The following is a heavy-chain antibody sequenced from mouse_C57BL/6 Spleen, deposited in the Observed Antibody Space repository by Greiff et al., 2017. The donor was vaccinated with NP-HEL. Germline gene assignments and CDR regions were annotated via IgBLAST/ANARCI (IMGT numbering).Heavy chain of an antibody. CDR1: GFSLSTFGMG. J-gene: IGHJ3*01. V-gene: IGHV8-8*01. D-gene: IGHD2-4*01. CDR3: ARPYYDYDGGTWFAY. CDR2: IWWDDDK. Sequence: QVTLKESGPGILQPSQTLSLTCSFSGFSLSTFGMGVGWIRQPSGKGLEWLAHIWWDDDKYYNPALKSRLTISKDTSKNQVFLKIANVDTANTATYYCARPYYDYDGGTWFAYWGQGTLVTVSA.